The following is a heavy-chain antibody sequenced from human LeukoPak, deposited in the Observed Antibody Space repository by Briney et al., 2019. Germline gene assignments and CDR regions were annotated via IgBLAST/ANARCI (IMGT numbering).Heavy chain of an antibody. CDR2: ISAYNGNT. CDR1: GYTFSSYG. V-gene: IGHV1-18*01. J-gene: IGHJ4*02. Sequence: ASVKVSCKASGYTFSSYGISWVRQAPGQGLEWMGWISAYNGNTNYAQKLQGRVTMTTDTSTSTAYMELRSLRSDDTAVYYCARDLSGITMIVVPFDYWGQGTLVTVSS. D-gene: IGHD3-22*01. CDR3: ARDLSGITMIVVPFDY.